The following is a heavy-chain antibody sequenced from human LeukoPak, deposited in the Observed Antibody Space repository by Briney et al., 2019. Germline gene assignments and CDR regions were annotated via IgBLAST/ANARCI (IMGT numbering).Heavy chain of an antibody. Sequence: GGSLRLSCAASAFNFSDHSMHWVRQAPGKGLEWVSSIPYDSSNTYYADSVKGRFTISRDNAKNTLYLQLSSLRIEDTAVYYCARVGGGNYHPLDYWGQGTLVTVSS. CDR3: ARVGGGNYHPLDY. CDR2: IPYDSSNT. CDR1: AFNFSDHS. D-gene: IGHD1-26*01. V-gene: IGHV3-30-3*01. J-gene: IGHJ4*02.